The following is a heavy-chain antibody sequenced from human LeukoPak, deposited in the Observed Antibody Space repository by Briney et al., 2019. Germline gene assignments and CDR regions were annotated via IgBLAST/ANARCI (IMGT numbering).Heavy chain of an antibody. J-gene: IGHJ4*02. V-gene: IGHV1-18*01. CDR2: ISAYNGNT. D-gene: IGHD6-13*01. Sequence: GASVKVSCKASGYTFTSYGISWVRQAPGQGLEWMGWISAYNGNTNYAQKLQGRVIMTTDTSTSTAYMELRSLRSDDTAVYYCARDQGSLTRSWYTGYWGQGTQVTVSS. CDR3: ARDQGSLTRSWYTGY. CDR1: GYTFTSYG.